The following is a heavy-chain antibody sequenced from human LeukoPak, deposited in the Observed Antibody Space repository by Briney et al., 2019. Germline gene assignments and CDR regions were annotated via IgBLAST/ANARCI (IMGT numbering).Heavy chain of an antibody. CDR1: GGSISSGAYY. D-gene: IGHD2-21*02. CDR2: IYYSGST. CDR3: ARGFAYCGGDCYPRWFDP. V-gene: IGHV4-31*03. J-gene: IGHJ5*02. Sequence: SETLSLTCTVSGGSISSGAYYWSWIRQHPGKGLEWIGYIYYSGSTYYNPSLKSRVMISVDTSKNQLSLKLNSVTAADTAVYYCARGFAYCGGDCYPRWFDPWGQGTLVTVSS.